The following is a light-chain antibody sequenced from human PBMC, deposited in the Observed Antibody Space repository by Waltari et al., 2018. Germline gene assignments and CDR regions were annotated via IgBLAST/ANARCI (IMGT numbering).Light chain of an antibody. CDR2: WSS. J-gene: IGKJ2*01. CDR1: QFVLYSANKRNF. CDR3: QQYYSPPQT. V-gene: IGKV4-1*01. Sequence: DIVMTQYPASLAVALGGRDTIKGRSRQFVLYSANKRNFLGWYQQKPGQPPKLLIYWSSTRESGVPDRFSGSGSGTDFTLTISTLQAEDVAIYYCQQYYSPPQTFGQGTKLEIK.